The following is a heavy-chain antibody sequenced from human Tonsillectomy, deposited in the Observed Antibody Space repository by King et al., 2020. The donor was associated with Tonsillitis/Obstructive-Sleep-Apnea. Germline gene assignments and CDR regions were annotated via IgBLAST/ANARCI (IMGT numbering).Heavy chain of an antibody. J-gene: IGHJ4*02. CDR1: GGSISSGGYY. CDR2: IYYSGST. Sequence: VQLQESGPGLVKPSQTLSLTCTVSGGSISSGGYYWSWIRQHPGKGLGWIGYIYYSGSTYYNPSLKSLVTISVDTSKNQFSLKLSSVTAADTAVYYCARAGIDDFWSGYHTYYFDYWGQGTLVTVSS. D-gene: IGHD3-3*01. V-gene: IGHV4-31*01. CDR3: ARAGIDDFWSGYHTYYFDY.